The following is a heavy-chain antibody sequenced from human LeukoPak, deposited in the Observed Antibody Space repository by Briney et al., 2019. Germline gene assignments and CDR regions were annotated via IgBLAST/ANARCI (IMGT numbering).Heavy chain of an antibody. Sequence: SETLSLTCTVSGGSISSGGYYWSWIRQPPGKGLASIGYIYHSGSTYYNPSLKSRVTISVDRSKNQFSLKLSSVTAADTAVYYCAREGIRFLDRRGFDYWGQGTLVTVSS. CDR1: GGSISSGGYY. D-gene: IGHD3-3*01. CDR2: IYHSGST. V-gene: IGHV4-30-2*01. CDR3: AREGIRFLDRRGFDY. J-gene: IGHJ4*02.